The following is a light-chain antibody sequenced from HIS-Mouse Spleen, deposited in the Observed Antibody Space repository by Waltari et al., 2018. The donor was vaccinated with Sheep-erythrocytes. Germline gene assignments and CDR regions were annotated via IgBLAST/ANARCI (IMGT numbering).Light chain of an antibody. CDR1: SLRSYY. J-gene: IGLJ2*01. Sequence: SSELTQDLDVSVALGQTVRITCQGDSLRSYYARWFQQKPGKAPVLVIYGKNNRPSGIPDRFSGSSSGNTASLTITGAQAEDEADCYCNARDSSGNHLGVVFGGGTKLTVL. CDR3: NARDSSGNHLGVV. CDR2: GKN. V-gene: IGLV3-19*01.